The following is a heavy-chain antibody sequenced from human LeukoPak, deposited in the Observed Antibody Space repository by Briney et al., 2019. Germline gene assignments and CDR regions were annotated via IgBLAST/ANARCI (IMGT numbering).Heavy chain of an antibody. CDR1: GYTFTSYA. CDR3: ARTRGYSGYDLVY. D-gene: IGHD5-12*01. J-gene: IGHJ4*02. V-gene: IGHV1-3*03. CDR2: INAGNGNT. Sequence: ASVKVSCRASGYTFTSYAMHWVRQAPGQRLEWMGWINAGNGNTKYSQEFQGRVTITRDTSASTAYMELSSLRSEDMAVYYCARTRGYSGYDLVYWGQGTLVTVSS.